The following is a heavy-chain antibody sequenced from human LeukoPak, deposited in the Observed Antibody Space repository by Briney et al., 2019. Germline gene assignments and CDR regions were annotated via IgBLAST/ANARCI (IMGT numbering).Heavy chain of an antibody. CDR3: ARGHTLIGVAGTWPLDY. V-gene: IGHV3-21*01. CDR2: ISTGNTYK. Sequence: RSGGSLRLSCAASGFTFSYYAMKWVRQAPGKGLEWVSSISTGNTYKYYGDSVKGRFTISRDNTRNSLYLQMSGLRAEDTAVYYCARGHTLIGVAGTWPLDYWGQGTLVIVSS. J-gene: IGHJ4*02. D-gene: IGHD6-19*01. CDR1: GFTFSYYA.